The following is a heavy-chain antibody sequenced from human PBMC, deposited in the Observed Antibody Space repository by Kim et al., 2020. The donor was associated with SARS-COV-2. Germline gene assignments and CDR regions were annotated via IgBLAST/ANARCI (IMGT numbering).Heavy chain of an antibody. CDR1: GFTFDDYA. CDR3: AKDITPYYYYGMDV. Sequence: GGSLRLSCAASGFTFDDYAMHWVRQAPGKGLEWVSGISWNSGSIGYADSVKGRFTISRDNAKNSLYLQMNSLRAEDTALYYCAKDITPYYYYGMDVWGQGTTVTVSS. V-gene: IGHV3-9*01. CDR2: ISWNSGSI. J-gene: IGHJ6*02.